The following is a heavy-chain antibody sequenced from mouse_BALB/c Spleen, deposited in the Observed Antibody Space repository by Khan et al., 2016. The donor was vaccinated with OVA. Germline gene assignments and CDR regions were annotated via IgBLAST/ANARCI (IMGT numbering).Heavy chain of an antibody. J-gene: IGHJ1*01. D-gene: IGHD1-1*01. CDR1: GYSITSGYC. CDR2: ISYDGSN. Sequence: EVQLQESGPGLVKPSQSLSLTCSVTGYSITSGYCWNWIRQFPGNKLEWMGYISYDGSNNYNPSLKYLFSITRDTSKNQFFLKLNSVTTEDTATYYCARWGVVVPCGEFDVWGAGTTVTVYS. CDR3: ARWGVVVPCGEFDV. V-gene: IGHV3-6*02.